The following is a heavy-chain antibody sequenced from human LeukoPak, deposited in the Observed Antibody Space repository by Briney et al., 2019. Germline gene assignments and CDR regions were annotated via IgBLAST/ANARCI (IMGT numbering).Heavy chain of an antibody. D-gene: IGHD3-10*01. V-gene: IGHV3-30-3*01. CDR2: ISYDGSNK. CDR1: GFTFSSYA. CDR3: ARELVTMVRGVYYFDY. Sequence: PGRSLRLSCAASGFTFSSYAMHWVRQAPGKGLEGVAVISYDGSNKYYADSVKGRFTISRDNSKNTLYLQMNSLRAEDTAVYYCARELVTMVRGVYYFDYWGQGTLVTVSS. J-gene: IGHJ4*02.